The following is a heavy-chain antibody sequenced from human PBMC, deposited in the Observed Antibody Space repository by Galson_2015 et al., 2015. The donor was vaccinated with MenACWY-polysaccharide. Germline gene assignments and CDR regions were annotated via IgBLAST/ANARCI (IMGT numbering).Heavy chain of an antibody. V-gene: IGHV3-23*01. CDR2: ISGAGDVT. D-gene: IGHD2-2*01. Sequence: SLRLSCAASGFTFSRYSMNWVRQAPGKGLEWASAISGAGDVTVYADSVRGRFTISRDNSKNTLYLQMNSLRAEDTAVYYCARKGLPGVSAAGRWFDPWGQGSLVTVSS. J-gene: IGHJ5*02. CDR3: ARKGLPGVSAAGRWFDP. CDR1: GFTFSRYS.